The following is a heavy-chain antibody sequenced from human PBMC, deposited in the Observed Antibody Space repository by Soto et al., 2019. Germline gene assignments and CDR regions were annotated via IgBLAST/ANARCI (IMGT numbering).Heavy chain of an antibody. J-gene: IGHJ5*02. V-gene: IGHV1-2*04. D-gene: IGHD3-22*01. CDR3: ARDGYYDSSGYPNWFDP. CDR1: GYTFTGYY. Sequence: QVPLVQSGAEVKKPGASVKVSCKASGYTFTGYYMHWVRQAPGQGLEWMGWINPNSGGTNYAQKFQGWVTMTRDTSISTAYMELSRLRSDDTAVYYCARDGYYDSSGYPNWFDPWGQGTLVTVSS. CDR2: INPNSGGT.